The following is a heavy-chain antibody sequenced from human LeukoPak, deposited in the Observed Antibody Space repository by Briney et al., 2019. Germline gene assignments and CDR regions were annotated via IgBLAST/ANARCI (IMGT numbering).Heavy chain of an antibody. D-gene: IGHD2-15*01. CDR1: GFSFSNYA. CDR2: ISVSGNT. CDR3: AKASVTTCSGAYCYPFDY. Sequence: GGSLRLSCAASGFSFSNYAMSWVRQAPGKGLEWVSAISVSGNTYHADSVKGRFTISRDSSKNTLYLQMNSLRAGDAAVYYCAKASVTTCSGAYCYPFDYWSQGTLVTVSS. V-gene: IGHV3-23*01. J-gene: IGHJ4*02.